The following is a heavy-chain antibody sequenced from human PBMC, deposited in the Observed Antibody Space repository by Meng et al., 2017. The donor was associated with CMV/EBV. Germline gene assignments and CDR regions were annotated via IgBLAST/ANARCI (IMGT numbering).Heavy chain of an antibody. D-gene: IGHD2-2*01. CDR3: ARARGYCSTTSCWRTLDY. Sequence: GESLKISCAASGFTFSSYGMHWVRQAPGKGLEWVAVISIDGRDEYYAESVKGRFTISRDNSKNTLDLQATSLRPEDTALYYCARARGYCSTTSCWRTLDYWGQGTLVTVSS. V-gene: IGHV3-33*05. CDR1: GFTFSSYG. CDR2: ISIDGRDE. J-gene: IGHJ4*02.